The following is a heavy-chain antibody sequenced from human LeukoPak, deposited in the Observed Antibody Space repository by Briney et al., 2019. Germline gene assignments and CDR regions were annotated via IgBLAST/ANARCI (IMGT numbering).Heavy chain of an antibody. CDR1: DDSFSSHY. J-gene: IGHJ3*02. D-gene: IGHD4-17*01. CDR2: ISYIGST. V-gene: IGHV4-59*11. CDR3: ARDLVTVTKGFDI. Sequence: PSETLSLTCAXSDDSFSSHYWTWIRQPPGKGLEWIGYISYIGSTNYNPSLKSRVTISIDTSKNQFSLKLTSVTAADTAVYYCARDLVTVTKGFDIWGQGTMVSVSS.